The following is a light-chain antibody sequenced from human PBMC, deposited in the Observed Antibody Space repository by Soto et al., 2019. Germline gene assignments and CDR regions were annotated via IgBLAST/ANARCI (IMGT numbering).Light chain of an antibody. CDR2: KAS. CDR1: QSVNRW. Sequence: EMQMTQSPSTLSASVGDRVTITCRASQSVNRWLAWYQQKPGKAPKLLIYKASNLESGVPSRFSGSGSGTEFTLTISSLQPDDFATYYCQQYHNNWTFGQGTKVEIK. CDR3: QQYHNNWT. J-gene: IGKJ1*01. V-gene: IGKV1-5*03.